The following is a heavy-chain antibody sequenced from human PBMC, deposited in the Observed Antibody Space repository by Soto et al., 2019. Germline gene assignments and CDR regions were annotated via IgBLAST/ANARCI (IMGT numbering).Heavy chain of an antibody. CDR1: GYTFFNFG. D-gene: IGHD1-1*01. J-gene: IGHJ4*02. Sequence: ASVKVSCKASGYTFFNFGITWVRQAPGQGLEWMGWISAYNGNRNYAQKFQGRVTMTTDTSTSTAYMELRTLRSDDTAVYYGARSPIAATGSPDYWGLG. CDR3: ARSPIAATGSPDY. V-gene: IGHV1-18*01. CDR2: ISAYNGNR.